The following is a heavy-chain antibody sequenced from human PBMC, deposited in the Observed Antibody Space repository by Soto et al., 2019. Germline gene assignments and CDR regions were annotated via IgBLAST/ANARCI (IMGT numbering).Heavy chain of an antibody. V-gene: IGHV1-58*01. D-gene: IGHD3-3*01. CDR2: IVVGSGNT. CDR3: AAGSVDLTIFGVVPAPD. J-gene: IGHJ4*02. Sequence: SVKVSCKASGFTFTSSAVQWVRQARGQRLEWIGWIVVGSGNTNYAQKFQERVTIARDMSTSTAYMELSSLRSEDTAVYYCAAGSVDLTIFGVVPAPDWGQGTLVTVSS. CDR1: GFTFTSSA.